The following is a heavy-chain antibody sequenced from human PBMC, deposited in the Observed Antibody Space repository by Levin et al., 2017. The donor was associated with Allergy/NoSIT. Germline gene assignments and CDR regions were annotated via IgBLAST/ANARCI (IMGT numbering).Heavy chain of an antibody. J-gene: IGHJ4*02. CDR1: GFTFSSYW. CDR2: IKQDGTET. CDR3: AGGGGCVFTL. V-gene: IGHV3-7*01. Sequence: HPGGSLRLSCAASGFTFSSYWMSWVRQAPGKGLEWVAYIKQDGTETYYVDSVKGRFTISRDNAKNSLYLQMNSLRAEDTAVYYCAGGGGCVFTLWGQGTLVTVSS. D-gene: IGHD3-16*01.